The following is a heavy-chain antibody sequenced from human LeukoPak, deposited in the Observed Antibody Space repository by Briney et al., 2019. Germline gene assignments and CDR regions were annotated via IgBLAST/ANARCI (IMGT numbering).Heavy chain of an antibody. J-gene: IGHJ6*03. CDR3: ARATYYYCYMDV. CDR1: GGSISSYY. D-gene: IGHD5-12*01. CDR2: IYYSGST. V-gene: IGHV4-59*01. Sequence: SETLSLTCTVSGGSISSYYWSWIRQPPGKGLEWIGYIYYSGSTNYNPSLKTRVTISVDTSKNQFSLKLSSVTAADTAVYYCARATYYYCYMDVWGKGTTVTVSS.